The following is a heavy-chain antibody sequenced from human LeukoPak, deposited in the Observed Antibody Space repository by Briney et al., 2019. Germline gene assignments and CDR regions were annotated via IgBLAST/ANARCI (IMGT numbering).Heavy chain of an antibody. J-gene: IGHJ4*02. CDR1: GGSITSVNL. V-gene: IGHV4-4*02. CDR3: AGLVGRYSNGMYYYFDY. Sequence: ASETLSLTCAVSGGSITSVNLWAWVRQPPGKGLEWVGEMYLSGTTTCNPSLRGRATISLDRSKNQVSLRLNSVTAADTALYYCAGLVGRYSNGMYYYFDYWGQGTLVTVSS. CDR2: MYLSGTT. D-gene: IGHD1-26*01.